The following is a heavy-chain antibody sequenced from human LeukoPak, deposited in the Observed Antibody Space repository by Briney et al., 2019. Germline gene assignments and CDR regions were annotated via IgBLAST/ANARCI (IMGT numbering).Heavy chain of an antibody. V-gene: IGHV1-69*05. CDR3: ARDTAPVTDYYYYYYYMDV. Sequence: SVRVSCKASGGTFSSYAISWVRQAPGQGLEWMGGIIPIFGTANYAQKFQGRVTITTDESTSTAYMELSSLRSEDTAVYYCARDTAPVTDYYYYYYYMDVWGKGTTVTVSS. J-gene: IGHJ6*03. D-gene: IGHD4-11*01. CDR2: IIPIFGTA. CDR1: GGTFSSYA.